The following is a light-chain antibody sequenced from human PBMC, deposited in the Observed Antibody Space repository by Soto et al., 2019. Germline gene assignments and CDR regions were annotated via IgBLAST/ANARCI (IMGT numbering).Light chain of an antibody. J-gene: IGLJ1*01. CDR3: CSYTRSGTLI. Sequence: QSVLTQPASVSGSPGQSITISCVGTSGDIGDYNYVSWYQQHPGKAPKVIIYGVSNRPSGVSYRFSGTKSGNKASLTVSGLQAEDEADYYCCSYTRSGTLIFGTGTKVTVL. CDR1: SGDIGDYNY. V-gene: IGLV2-14*01. CDR2: GVS.